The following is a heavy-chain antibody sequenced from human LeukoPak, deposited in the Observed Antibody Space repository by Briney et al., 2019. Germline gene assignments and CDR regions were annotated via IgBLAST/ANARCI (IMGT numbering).Heavy chain of an antibody. CDR2: IKQDGSEK. Sequence: GRSLRLSCAAPGFTFNRYWVNWVRHTPGKGLEWVANIKQDGSEKYYVDSVKGRFTISRDNAKNSLYLQMNSLRAEDTAVYYCARDHMDTAMVTYFDYWGQGTLVTVSS. J-gene: IGHJ4*02. D-gene: IGHD5-18*01. CDR1: GFTFNRYW. V-gene: IGHV3-7*01. CDR3: ARDHMDTAMVTYFDY.